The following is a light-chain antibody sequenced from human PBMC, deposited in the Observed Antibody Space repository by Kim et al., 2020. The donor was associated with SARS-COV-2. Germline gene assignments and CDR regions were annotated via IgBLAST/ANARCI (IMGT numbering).Light chain of an antibody. V-gene: IGKV3-15*01. CDR3: QQYNLYT. CDR1: PSVSSN. J-gene: IGKJ2*01. CDR2: GAS. Sequence: LSVSPGERATLSFRARPSVSSNVAWYQQKPGQAPRLLIYGASTRATGIPARFSGSWSGTEFTLTISSLQSEDFAVYYCQQYNLYTFGQGTKLEI.